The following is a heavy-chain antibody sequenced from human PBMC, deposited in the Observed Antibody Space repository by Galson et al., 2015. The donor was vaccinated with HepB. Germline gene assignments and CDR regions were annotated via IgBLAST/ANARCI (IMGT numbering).Heavy chain of an antibody. V-gene: IGHV3-21*01. Sequence: SLRLSCAASGFTFSSYSMNWVRQASGKGLEWVSSISSSSSYIYYADSVKGRFTISRDNAKNSLYLQMNSLRAEDTAVYYCARDQIVVVPAARYYYYYGMDVWGQGTTVTVSS. CDR2: ISSSSSYI. CDR1: GFTFSSYS. D-gene: IGHD2-2*01. CDR3: ARDQIVVVPAARYYYYYGMDV. J-gene: IGHJ6*02.